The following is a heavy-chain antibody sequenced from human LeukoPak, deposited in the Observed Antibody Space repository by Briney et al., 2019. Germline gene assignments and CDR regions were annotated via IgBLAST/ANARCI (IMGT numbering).Heavy chain of an antibody. CDR3: ARGVGGSGSYYLYYFDY. J-gene: IGHJ4*02. CDR1: GFTFSSYG. D-gene: IGHD3-10*01. CDR2: ISGSGGST. V-gene: IGHV3-23*01. Sequence: GGSLRLSCAASGFTFSSYGMSWVRQAPGKGLEWVSAISGSGGSTYYADSVKGRFTISRENAKNSLYLQMNSLRAGDTAVYYCARGVGGSGSYYLYYFDYWGQGTLVTVSS.